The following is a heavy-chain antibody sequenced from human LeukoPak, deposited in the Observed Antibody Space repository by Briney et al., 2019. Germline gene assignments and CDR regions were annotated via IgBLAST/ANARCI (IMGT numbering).Heavy chain of an antibody. CDR3: AHYYYDRRFDF. D-gene: IGHD3-22*01. V-gene: IGHV2-5*02. CDR2: IYWDDDK. Sequence: SGPTLANPTQTVTLTCTFSGFSLSTSGVGVGCMRQPPGKALEWLALIYWDDDKRYSPSLKTRLTITKDTSKNQVVLTMANMDPVDTATYYCAHYYYDRRFDFRGQGTLVTVSS. J-gene: IGHJ4*02. CDR1: GFSLSTSGVG.